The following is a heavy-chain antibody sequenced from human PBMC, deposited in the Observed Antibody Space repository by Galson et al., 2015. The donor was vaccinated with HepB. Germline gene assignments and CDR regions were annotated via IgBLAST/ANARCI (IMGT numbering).Heavy chain of an antibody. V-gene: IGHV3-15*07. CDR2: IRSGGTT. J-gene: IGHJ4*02. D-gene: IGHD3-16*01. Sequence: FLRLSCAASGSTSTTARMIWVRQAPGKGLDWVGRIRSGGTTDYPAPVQGRFTISRDDSKNTLYLQMNTRQTEDTRGYYCTAGVPFHGGGELDYWGQGTLVTVSS. CDR1: GSTSTTAR. CDR3: TAGVPFHGGGELDY.